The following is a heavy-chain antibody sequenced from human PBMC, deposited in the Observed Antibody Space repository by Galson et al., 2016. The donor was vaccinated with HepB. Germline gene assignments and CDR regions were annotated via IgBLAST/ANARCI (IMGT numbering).Heavy chain of an antibody. Sequence: TLSLTCAVSGYSISSGYYWGWIRQSPGKGLEWIGSIWHAGNTFYNPSLRSRVSLSVDTSKNQFSLRLTSVTAADTAVYYCARVAVTTVRGWFDPWGQGTLVTVSS. CDR1: GYSISSGYY. CDR2: IWHAGNT. V-gene: IGHV4-38-2*01. J-gene: IGHJ5*02. CDR3: ARVAVTTVRGWFDP. D-gene: IGHD3-10*02.